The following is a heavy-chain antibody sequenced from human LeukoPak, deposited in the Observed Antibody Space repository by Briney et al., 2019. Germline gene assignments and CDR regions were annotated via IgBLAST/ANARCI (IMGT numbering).Heavy chain of an antibody. J-gene: IGHJ4*02. CDR2: ISGSGGST. Sequence: GGSLRLSCPASGFTFSSRAMSWVRQAPGKGLEWVSGISGSGGSTYYADSVKGRFTVSRDNSKNTLYLEMNSLRAEDTAVYYCAKHYGSGTYDYFDYWGQGTLVTVSS. V-gene: IGHV3-23*01. D-gene: IGHD3-10*01. CDR3: AKHYGSGTYDYFDY. CDR1: GFTFSSRA.